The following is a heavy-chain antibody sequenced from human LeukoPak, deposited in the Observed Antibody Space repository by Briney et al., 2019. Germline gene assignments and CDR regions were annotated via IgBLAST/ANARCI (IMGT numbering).Heavy chain of an antibody. CDR3: ARAPYDFWSGYFH. CDR2: IYYSGST. Sequence: SETLSLTCTVSGGSISSYYWSWIRQPPGKGLEWIGYIYYSGSTNYNPSLKSRVTISVGTSKNQFSLKLSSVTAADTAVYYCARAPYDFWSGYFHWGQGTLVTVSS. D-gene: IGHD3-3*01. V-gene: IGHV4-59*01. CDR1: GGSISSYY. J-gene: IGHJ4*02.